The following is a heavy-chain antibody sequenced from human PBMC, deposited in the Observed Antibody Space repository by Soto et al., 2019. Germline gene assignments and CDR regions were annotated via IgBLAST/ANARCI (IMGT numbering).Heavy chain of an antibody. J-gene: IGHJ5*02. CDR3: VTGYSSRWYWFDP. D-gene: IGHD6-13*01. CDR1: GDTFSGYY. CDR2: INPDSGDR. V-gene: IGHV1-2*02. Sequence: QVQQVQSGAEVKKPGASVKVSCKASGDTFSGYYMHWVRQAPGQGLEWMGWINPDSGDRNYAQKFQGRVSLTRDTSITTAYMDLSSLRSDDTAVYYCVTGYSSRWYWFDPWGQGTLVTVSS.